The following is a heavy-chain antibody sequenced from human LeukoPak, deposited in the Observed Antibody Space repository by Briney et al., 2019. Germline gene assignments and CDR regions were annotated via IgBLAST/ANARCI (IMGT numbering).Heavy chain of an antibody. V-gene: IGHV3-21*01. J-gene: IGHJ4*02. CDR3: ARDLRAVAGPFDY. D-gene: IGHD6-19*01. Sequence: PGGSLRPSCAASGFTFSSYSMNWVRQAPGKGLEWVSSISSSSSYIYYADSVKGRFTISRDNAKNSLYLQMNSLRAEDTAVYYCARDLRAVAGPFDYWGQGTLVTVSS. CDR2: ISSSSSYI. CDR1: GFTFSSYS.